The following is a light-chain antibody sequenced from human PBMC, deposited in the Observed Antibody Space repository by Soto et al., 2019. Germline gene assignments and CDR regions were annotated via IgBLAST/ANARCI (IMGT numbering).Light chain of an antibody. CDR2: GAS. CDR3: QQYGSSSWT. Sequence: EIVLTQSPGTLSLSPGERATLSCRASQSVSSSYFAWYQKRFGQAPRLLSYGASSRATGIPDRFSGSGSGTDFTLTISRLEPEDFAVYYCQQYGSSSWTFGQGTKVEIK. J-gene: IGKJ1*01. V-gene: IGKV3-20*01. CDR1: QSVSSSY.